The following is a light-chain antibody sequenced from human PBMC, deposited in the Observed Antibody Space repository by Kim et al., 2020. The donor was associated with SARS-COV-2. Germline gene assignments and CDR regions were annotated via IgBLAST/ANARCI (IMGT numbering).Light chain of an antibody. J-gene: IGKJ5*01. CDR1: QSISSF. CDR3: QQRGNWPLT. CDR2: DTS. V-gene: IGKV3-11*01. Sequence: LSPAERATLSCRASQSISSFLSWYQQKPGQAPRLLIYDTSNRATGIPARFSGGGSGTDFTLTITSLEPEDFAVYYCQQRGNWPLTFGQGTRLEIK.